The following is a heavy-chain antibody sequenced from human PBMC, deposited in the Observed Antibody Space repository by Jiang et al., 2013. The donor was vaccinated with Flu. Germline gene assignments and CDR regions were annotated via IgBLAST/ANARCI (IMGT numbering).Heavy chain of an antibody. D-gene: IGHD1-26*01. CDR1: GFTFSNAW. V-gene: IGHV3-15*01. J-gene: IGHJ4*02. CDR2: IKSKTDGGTT. Sequence: VQLVESGGGLVKPGGSLRLSCAASGFTFSNAWMSWVRQAPGKGLEWVGRIKSKTDGGTTDYAAPVKGRFTISRDDSKNTLYLQMNSLKTEDTAVYYCKARVPTEWELPDYWGQGTLVTVSS. CDR3: KARVPTEWELPDY.